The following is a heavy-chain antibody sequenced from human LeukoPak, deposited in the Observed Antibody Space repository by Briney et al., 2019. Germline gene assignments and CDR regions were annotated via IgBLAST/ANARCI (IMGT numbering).Heavy chain of an antibody. Sequence: SETLSLTCAVYGGSFSGYYWSWIRQPPGKGLEWIGEINHSGSTNYNPPLKSRVTISVDTSKNQFSLKLSSVTAADTVVYYCASQRGYSGYDPTRRGYFDYWGQGTLVTVSS. V-gene: IGHV4-34*01. J-gene: IGHJ4*02. CDR3: ASQRGYSGYDPTRRGYFDY. CDR2: INHSGST. D-gene: IGHD5-12*01. CDR1: GGSFSGYY.